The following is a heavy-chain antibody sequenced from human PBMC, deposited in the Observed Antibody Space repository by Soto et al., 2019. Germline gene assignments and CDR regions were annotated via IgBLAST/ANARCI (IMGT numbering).Heavy chain of an antibody. Sequence: QVQLQESGPGLVKPSQTLSLTCTVSGGSIRSGGYYWSWIRQHPGKGLEWIGYIFDSGSTFYNPSLESRXXIXVXMSKNQFSLKLTSVTAADTAVYYCARDVVTTYGLDVWGQGTTVTVSS. CDR1: GGSIRSGGYY. D-gene: IGHD2-21*02. V-gene: IGHV4-31*03. CDR2: IFDSGST. CDR3: ARDVVTTYGLDV. J-gene: IGHJ6*02.